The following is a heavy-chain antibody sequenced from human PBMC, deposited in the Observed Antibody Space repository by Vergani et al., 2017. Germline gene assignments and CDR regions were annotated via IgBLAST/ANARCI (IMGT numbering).Heavy chain of an antibody. V-gene: IGHV1-8*01. D-gene: IGHD1-26*01. J-gene: IGHJ4*02. Sequence: QVQLVQSGAEVKKPGASVKVSCKASGYTFTSYDINWVRQATGQGLEWMGWMNPNSGNTGYAQKFQGRVTMTTDTSTSTAYMELRSLRSDDTAVYYCARERVGATSFDYWGQGTLVTVSS. CDR2: MNPNSGNT. CDR3: ARERVGATSFDY. CDR1: GYTFTSYD.